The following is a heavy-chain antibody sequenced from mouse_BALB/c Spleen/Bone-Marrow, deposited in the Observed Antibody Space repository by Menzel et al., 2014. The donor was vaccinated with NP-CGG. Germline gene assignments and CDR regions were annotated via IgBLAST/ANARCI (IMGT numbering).Heavy chain of an antibody. Sequence: VQLQQSGPGLVAPSQSLSITCTVSGFSLTSYGVHWVRQPPGKGLEWLGVIWAGGSTSYISALMSRLTITKANSKNQVFLKMNSLQTDDTAIYYCARDLGYDPYYFDYWGQGTTLTVSS. V-gene: IGHV2-9*02. J-gene: IGHJ2*01. CDR2: IWAGGST. D-gene: IGHD2-2*01. CDR3: ARDLGYDPYYFDY. CDR1: GFSLTSYG.